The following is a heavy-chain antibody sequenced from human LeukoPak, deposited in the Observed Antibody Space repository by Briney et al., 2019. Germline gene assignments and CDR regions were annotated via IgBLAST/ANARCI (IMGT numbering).Heavy chain of an antibody. CDR2: ISASGGST. CDR3: VREGPRGLAFDI. J-gene: IGHJ3*02. D-gene: IGHD3/OR15-3a*01. CDR1: GFTVRIHD. V-gene: IGHV3-23*01. Sequence: GGSLRLSRAASGFTVRIHDMSWVRQAPGKGLEWVSGISASGGSTFYADSVKGRFTIYRDNSKNNLYLQMNGLRVEDTAVYYCVREGPRGLAFDIWGQGTMVTVSS.